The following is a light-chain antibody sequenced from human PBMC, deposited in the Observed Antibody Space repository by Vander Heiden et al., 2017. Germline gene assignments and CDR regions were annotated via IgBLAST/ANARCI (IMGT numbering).Light chain of an antibody. V-gene: IGLV3-1*01. Sequence: SSALTQPRAVSVSPGQTATITCSGEELGTKYSTWYQQKPGQSPVLVIYQDGHRPSRIPERFSASKSGNTATLTISATQEMDEADYYCQAWDSNVGIFGGGTKLTVL. J-gene: IGLJ2*01. CDR3: QAWDSNVGI. CDR1: ELGTKY. CDR2: QDG.